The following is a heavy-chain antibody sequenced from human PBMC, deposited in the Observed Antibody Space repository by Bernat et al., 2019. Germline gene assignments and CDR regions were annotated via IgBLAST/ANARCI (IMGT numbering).Heavy chain of an antibody. J-gene: IGHJ4*02. V-gene: IGHV3-23*01. CDR2: FSGSGRGT. D-gene: IGHD4/OR15-4a*01. Sequence: EVQLLESGGGLVQPGGSLRLSCAASGFTFSDYAMSWVRQAPGKGLEWISGFSGSGRGTYYADSVKGRFTISRDNSKNTLYLQMNSLRAEDTAVYYCAKDLLTETIGAFFESWGQGALVAVS. CDR1: GFTFSDYA. CDR3: AKDLLTETIGAFFES.